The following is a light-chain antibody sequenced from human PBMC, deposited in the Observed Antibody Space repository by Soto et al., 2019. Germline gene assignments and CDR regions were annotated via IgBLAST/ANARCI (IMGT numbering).Light chain of an antibody. CDR3: QQYHNVPWT. Sequence: DIQMTQSPSSLSASVGDRVTITCQASQDINFYLNWYQQKEGRAPNLLIYDASNLESGVPSRFSGSRSGTEFTLTISSLHPEDFATYYCQQYHNVPWTFGQGTKVDIK. J-gene: IGKJ1*01. CDR1: QDINFY. V-gene: IGKV1-33*01. CDR2: DAS.